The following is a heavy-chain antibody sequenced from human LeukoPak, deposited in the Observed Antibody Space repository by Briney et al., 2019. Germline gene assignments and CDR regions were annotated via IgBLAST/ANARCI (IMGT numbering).Heavy chain of an antibody. V-gene: IGHV4-61*02. CDR2: IYTSGST. D-gene: IGHD3-22*01. Sequence: PSQTLSLTCTVSGGSISSGSYYWSWIRQPAGKGLEWIGRIYTSGSTNYNPSLKSRVTISVDTSKNQFSLKLSSVTAADTAVYYCATTYYYDSSDFDYWGQGTLVTVSS. CDR3: ATTYYYDSSDFDY. J-gene: IGHJ4*02. CDR1: GGSISSGSYY.